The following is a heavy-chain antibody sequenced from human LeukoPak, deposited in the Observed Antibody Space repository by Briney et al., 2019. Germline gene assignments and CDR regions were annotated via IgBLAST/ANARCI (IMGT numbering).Heavy chain of an antibody. V-gene: IGHV1-46*01. Sequence: ASVKVSCKASGYTFTSYGISWVRQAPGQGLEWVGIVNPSGGGTRYAQNFQGRITMTRDTSTSTVYMELSNLRSEDTAVYYCARDFYHYDSSDYYDDVFDIWGQGTMVIVSS. CDR3: ARDFYHYDSSDYYDDVFDI. CDR1: GYTFTSYG. J-gene: IGHJ3*02. CDR2: VNPSGGGT. D-gene: IGHD3-22*01.